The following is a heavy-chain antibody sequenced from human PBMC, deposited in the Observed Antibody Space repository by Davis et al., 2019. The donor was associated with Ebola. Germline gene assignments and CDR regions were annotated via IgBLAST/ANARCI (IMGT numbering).Heavy chain of an antibody. CDR1: GGSISNSNYF. CDR2: IYYTGST. V-gene: IGHV4-39*07. Sequence: PSETLSLTCSVSGGSISNSNYFWAWIRQPPGKRLEWIGKIYYTGSTDYNPSLKSRVTISVDTSKNQFSLKLSSVTAADTAVYYCARSYSSSTYYYYYYYMDVWGKGTTVTVSS. D-gene: IGHD6-6*01. CDR3: ARSYSSSTYYYYYYYMDV. J-gene: IGHJ6*03.